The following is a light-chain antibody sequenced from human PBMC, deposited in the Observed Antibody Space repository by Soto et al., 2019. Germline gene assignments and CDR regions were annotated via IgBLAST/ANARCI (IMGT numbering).Light chain of an antibody. CDR3: QHYNSYSEA. V-gene: IGKV1-5*01. CDR1: QSISSW. J-gene: IGKJ1*01. Sequence: DIQRTQSPSTLSASVGDRVTITCRASQSISSWLAWYQQKPGKAPKLLIYDASSLESGVPSRFSGSGSGTEFTLTISSLQPDDFATYYCQHYNSYSEAFGQGTKVDI. CDR2: DAS.